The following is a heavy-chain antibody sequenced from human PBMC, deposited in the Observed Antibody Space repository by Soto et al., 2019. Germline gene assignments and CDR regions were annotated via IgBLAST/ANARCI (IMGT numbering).Heavy chain of an antibody. CDR3: ARDWGTVSPYCYYGMDV. CDR1: GFTFSSYS. V-gene: IGHV3-48*02. D-gene: IGHD3-16*01. J-gene: IGHJ6*02. Sequence: GGSLRLSCAASGFTFSSYSMNWVRQAPGKGLERVSYISSSSSTIYYADSVKGRFTISRDNARNSLYLQMNSLRDEDTAVYYCARDWGTVSPYCYYGMDVWGQGTTGTVAS. CDR2: ISSSSSTI.